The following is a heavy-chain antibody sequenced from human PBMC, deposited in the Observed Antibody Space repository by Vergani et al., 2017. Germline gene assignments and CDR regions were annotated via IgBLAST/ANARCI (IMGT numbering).Heavy chain of an antibody. CDR1: GYSFTSYW. J-gene: IGHJ4*02. CDR3: ARLLNYDILTGYYTLFDY. Sequence: EVQLVQSGAEVKKPGESLKISCKGSGYSFTSYWIGWVRQMPEKGLEWMGIIYPDDSDTRYSPSFQGQVTISADKSISTAYLQWSSLKASDTAIYYCARLLNYDILTGYYTLFDYWGQGTLVTVSS. CDR2: IYPDDSDT. D-gene: IGHD3-9*01. V-gene: IGHV5-51*01.